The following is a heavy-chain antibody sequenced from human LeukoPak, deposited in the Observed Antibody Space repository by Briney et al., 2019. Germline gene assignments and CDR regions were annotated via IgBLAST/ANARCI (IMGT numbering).Heavy chain of an antibody. V-gene: IGHV3-48*03. Sequence: RGSLRLSCAASGFTFSSYEMNWVRQAPGKGLEWVSYISSSGSTIYYADSVKGRFTISRDNAKNSLYLQMNSLRAEDTAVYYCASEGGYYYDSSGYLDYWGQGTLVTVSS. CDR3: ASEGGYYYDSSGYLDY. D-gene: IGHD3-22*01. J-gene: IGHJ4*02. CDR1: GFTFSSYE. CDR2: ISSSGSTI.